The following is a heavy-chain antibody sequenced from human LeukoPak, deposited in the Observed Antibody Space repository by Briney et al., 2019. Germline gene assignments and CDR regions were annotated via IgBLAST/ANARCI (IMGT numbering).Heavy chain of an antibody. D-gene: IGHD3-16*02. V-gene: IGHV3-53*01. CDR2: IYSGGNT. CDR3: GRLKRSGYIIDL. J-gene: IGHJ4*02. CDR1: GFTVSSNS. Sequence: GGSLRLSCAVSGFTVSSNSMTWVRQAPGKGLERVSLIYSGGNTSYADSVKGRFTISRDNSRNTLYLQLNSLRAEDTAVYYCGRLKRSGYIIDLWGQGTLVTVSS.